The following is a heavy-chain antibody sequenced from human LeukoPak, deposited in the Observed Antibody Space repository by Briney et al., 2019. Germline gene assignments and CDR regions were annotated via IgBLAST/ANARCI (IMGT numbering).Heavy chain of an antibody. CDR1: GFTISDNY. CDR3: ARGSATSLRHFDY. Sequence: TGGSLRLSCAASGFTISDNYMSWIRQAPGKGLEGITYISSSGHSIYYADSVKGRFTISRDIAQNFVHLQMNSLRAEDTAVYYCARGSATSLRHFDYWGQGALVTVSS. D-gene: IGHD6-25*01. J-gene: IGHJ4*02. V-gene: IGHV3-11*01. CDR2: ISSSGHSI.